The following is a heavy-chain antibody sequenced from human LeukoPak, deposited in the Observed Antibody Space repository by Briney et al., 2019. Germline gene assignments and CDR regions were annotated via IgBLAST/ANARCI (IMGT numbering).Heavy chain of an antibody. CDR1: GFTFSSYS. V-gene: IGHV3-48*01. J-gene: IGHJ4*02. CDR2: ISSSSSTI. Sequence: GGSLRLSCAASGFTFSSYSMNWVRQAPGKGLEWVSYISSSSSTIYYADSVKGRFTISRDNAKNSLYLQMNSLRAEDTAVYYCARDRLQMLDYWGQGTRLTVSS. D-gene: IGHD5-24*01. CDR3: ARDRLQMLDY.